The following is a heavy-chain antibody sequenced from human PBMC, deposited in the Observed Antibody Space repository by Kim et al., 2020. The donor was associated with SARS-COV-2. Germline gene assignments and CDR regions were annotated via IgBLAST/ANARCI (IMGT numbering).Heavy chain of an antibody. D-gene: IGHD3-22*01. CDR3: ARVSGPQYDSSGYYDY. V-gene: IGHV1-3*01. Sequence: KCQGRVTITRDTSASTAYMELSSLRSEDTAVYYCARVSGPQYDSSGYYDYWGQGTLVTVSS. J-gene: IGHJ4*02.